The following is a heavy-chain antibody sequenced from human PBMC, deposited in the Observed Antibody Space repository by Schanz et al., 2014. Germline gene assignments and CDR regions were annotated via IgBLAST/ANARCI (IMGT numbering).Heavy chain of an antibody. D-gene: IGHD2-8*01. CDR2: ISASGGTT. CDR3: TTDNGHFAFDF. CDR1: GFTFSAYA. Sequence: EVQLVESGGGLVKPGGSLRLSCVASGFTFSAYAMTWVRQIPGKGLEWVSAISASGGTTYYADSVKGRFTISRDNSKNTLFLQMNSLETEDTAVYYCTTDNGHFAFDFWGQGTMVTVSS. J-gene: IGHJ3*01. V-gene: IGHV3-23*04.